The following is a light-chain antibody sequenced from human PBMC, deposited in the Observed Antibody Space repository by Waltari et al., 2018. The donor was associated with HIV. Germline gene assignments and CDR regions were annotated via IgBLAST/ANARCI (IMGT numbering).Light chain of an antibody. Sequence: QSALTQSPSASGSPGQSVNISCTAAKGDISXYNYVSWYQQHSDRPPKLIIFEVTKRPSGVPDRFSGSKSGNTASLFVSGLQPEDEATYFCSSFAGTHKLFGGGTKLTVL. CDR2: EVT. V-gene: IGLV2-8*01. CDR1: KGDISXYNY. CDR3: SSFAGTHKL. J-gene: IGLJ2*01.